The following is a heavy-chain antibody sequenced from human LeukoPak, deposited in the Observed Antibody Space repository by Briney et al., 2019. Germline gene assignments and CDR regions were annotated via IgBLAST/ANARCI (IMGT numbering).Heavy chain of an antibody. V-gene: IGHV5-51*01. D-gene: IGHD1-26*01. Sequence: GESLKISCNGSGYXFTSYWIGWVRQMPGKGLEWMGIIYPGDSDTIYSPSFQGQVTISADKSTSTANLQWSSLKASDTAMYYCARSGGNYYSIWGQGTMVTVSS. CDR1: GYXFTSYW. J-gene: IGHJ3*02. CDR2: IYPGDSDT. CDR3: ARSGGNYYSI.